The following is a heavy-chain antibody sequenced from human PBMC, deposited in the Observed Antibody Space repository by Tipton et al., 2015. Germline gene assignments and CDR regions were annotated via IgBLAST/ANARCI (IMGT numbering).Heavy chain of an antibody. J-gene: IGHJ4*02. CDR1: SDSISKYY. Sequence: TLSLTCSVSSDSISKYYWSWIRQPPGKELEWIGYISYTDNVHYNPSLESRVTISVDTSKNQFSLTLTSVTAADTAVYYCARHKDSGTYPLDYWGQGTLVTVSS. CDR3: ARHKDSGTYPLDY. V-gene: IGHV4-59*01. D-gene: IGHD3-10*01. CDR2: ISYTDNV.